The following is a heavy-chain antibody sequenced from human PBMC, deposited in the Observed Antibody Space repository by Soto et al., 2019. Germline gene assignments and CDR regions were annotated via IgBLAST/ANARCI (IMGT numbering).Heavy chain of an antibody. J-gene: IGHJ4*02. CDR3: AKDSATSGPFDY. V-gene: IGHV3-9*01. CDR2: ISWNSGSI. CDR1: GFTVDDYA. Sequence: PGGSLRLSCAASGFTVDDYAMHWVRQAPGKGLEWGTGISWNSGSIGYADSVKGRFTISRDNAKNSLYLRMHSLRAEDTALYYCAKDSATSGPFDYWGQGTLVTVSS. D-gene: IGHD1-26*01.